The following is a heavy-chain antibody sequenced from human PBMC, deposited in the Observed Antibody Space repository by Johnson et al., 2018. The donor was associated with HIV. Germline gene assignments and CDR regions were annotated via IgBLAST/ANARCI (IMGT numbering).Heavy chain of an antibody. V-gene: IGHV3-23*03. CDR1: GFTFSSYA. J-gene: IGHJ3*02. D-gene: IGHD1-26*01. CDR2: IYSGDNT. Sequence: VQLVESGGGLVQPGGSLRLSCAASGFTFSSYAMSWVRQAPGKGLEWVSVIYSGDNTYYADSVKGRFTISRDNSKNTLYLQMKSLRAEDTAVYYCAKESKWESRTPHDFDIWGQGTMVTVSS. CDR3: AKESKWESRTPHDFDI.